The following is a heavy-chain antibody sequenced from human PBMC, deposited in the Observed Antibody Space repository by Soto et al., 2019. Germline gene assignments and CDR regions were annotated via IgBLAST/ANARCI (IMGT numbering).Heavy chain of an antibody. J-gene: IGHJ4*02. CDR3: ASWRGGYTYGLDY. V-gene: IGHV3-74*01. CDR2: IKNDGTST. Sequence: GGSLRLSCAASGFTFSSQWLHWVRQAPGKGLVWISRIKNDGTSTNYADSVKGRFTVSRDNAKKTMSLQMNSLRAEDTAVYYCASWRGGYTYGLDYWGQGSPVTVSS. D-gene: IGHD5-18*01. CDR1: GFTFSSQW.